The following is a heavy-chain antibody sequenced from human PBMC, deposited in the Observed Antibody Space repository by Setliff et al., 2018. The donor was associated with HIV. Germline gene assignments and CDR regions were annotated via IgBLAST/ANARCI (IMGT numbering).Heavy chain of an antibody. J-gene: IGHJ4*02. CDR1: GGTFSNYA. CDR3: ARTLYSSFSSFDY. V-gene: IGHV1-69*10. CDR2: VIPIFGIA. Sequence: GASVKVSCKASGGTFSNYAISWVRQAPGQGLEWMGGVIPIFGIANYAQKFQGRVAMTADKSTSTAYMELSSLRSEDTAVYYCARTLYSSFSSFDYWGQGTLVTVSS. D-gene: IGHD6-19*01.